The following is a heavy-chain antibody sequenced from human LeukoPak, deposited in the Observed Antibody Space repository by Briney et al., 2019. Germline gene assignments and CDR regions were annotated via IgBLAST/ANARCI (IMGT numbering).Heavy chain of an antibody. V-gene: IGHV5-51*01. Sequence: GESLKISCKGSGYSFPSYWIAWVRQMRAKGLEWMGIIFPYDSDTRYSPSLQGQVTISADTSISTAYLQWNSLKASDTAMYYCARTAVTGTFWFDPWGQGTLVTVSS. CDR2: IFPYDSDT. J-gene: IGHJ5*02. CDR3: ARTAVTGTFWFDP. CDR1: GYSFPSYW. D-gene: IGHD6-19*01.